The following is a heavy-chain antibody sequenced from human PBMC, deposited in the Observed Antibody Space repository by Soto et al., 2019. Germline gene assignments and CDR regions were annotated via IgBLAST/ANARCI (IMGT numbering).Heavy chain of an antibody. Sequence: VQLVESGGGVVQPGRSLRLSCAASGFTFSSYGMHWVRQAPGKGLEWVAVIWYDGSNKYYADSVKGRFTISRDNSKNPLYLQMNSLRAEDTAVYYCARGRGIVGATFDYWGQGTLVTVSS. CDR1: GFTFSSYG. CDR3: ARGRGIVGATFDY. D-gene: IGHD1-26*01. V-gene: IGHV3-33*01. CDR2: IWYDGSNK. J-gene: IGHJ4*02.